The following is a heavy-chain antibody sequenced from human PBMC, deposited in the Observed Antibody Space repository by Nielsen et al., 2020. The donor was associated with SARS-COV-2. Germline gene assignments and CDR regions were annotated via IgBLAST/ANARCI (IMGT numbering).Heavy chain of an antibody. V-gene: IGHV1-8*01. J-gene: IGHJ4*02. D-gene: IGHD2-21*02. CDR1: GYTFTSYD. Sequence: ASVKVSCKASGYTFTSYDINWVRQATGQGLEWMGWMNPNSGNTGYAQKFQGRVTMTRNTSLSTAYMELSSLRSEDTAVYYCARDADRCGGDCYPKVWGQGTLVTVSS. CDR3: ARDADRCGGDCYPKV. CDR2: MNPNSGNT.